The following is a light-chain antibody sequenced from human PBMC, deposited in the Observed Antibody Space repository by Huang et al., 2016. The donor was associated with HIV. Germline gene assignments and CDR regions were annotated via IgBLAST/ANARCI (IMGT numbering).Light chain of an antibody. CDR2: AAS. J-gene: IGKJ4*01. CDR3: QQSYSSLLS. Sequence: DIQMTQSPSSLSASVGDRVIMTCRASQTITTYLNWYQQRPGKAPKLLIYAASRLQIGVPSRFSGSGSGTDFTLTISSLQPEDFATYYCQQSYSSLLSFGGGTKVAIK. V-gene: IGKV1-39*01. CDR1: QTITTY.